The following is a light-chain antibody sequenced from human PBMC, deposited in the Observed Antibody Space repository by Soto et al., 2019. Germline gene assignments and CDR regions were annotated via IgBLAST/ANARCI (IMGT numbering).Light chain of an antibody. CDR2: EVT. J-gene: IGLJ1*01. CDR1: SSDVGGYNS. V-gene: IGLV2-14*01. Sequence: QSALTQPASVSGSPGQSITISCTGTSSDVGGYNSVSWYQQHPGKAPKLVIYEVTNRPSGISNRFSGSKSGNTASLTISGLQAEDEADYYCSSYTSSSTRVFGPGTKVTVL. CDR3: SSYTSSSTRV.